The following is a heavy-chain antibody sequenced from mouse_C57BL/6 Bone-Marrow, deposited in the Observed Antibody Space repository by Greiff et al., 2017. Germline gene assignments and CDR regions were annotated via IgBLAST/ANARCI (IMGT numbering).Heavy chain of an antibody. D-gene: IGHD2-3*01. CDR3: ARSLYDGYYGTWFAY. J-gene: IGHJ3*01. CDR1: GYTFTDYY. Sequence: EVQVVESGPVLVKPGASVKMSCKASGYTFTDYYMNWVKQSHGKSLEWIGVINPYNGGTSYNQKFKGQATLTVDKASSTAYMELNSLTSEDSAVYYCARSLYDGYYGTWFAYWGQGTLVTVSA. V-gene: IGHV1-19*01. CDR2: INPYNGGT.